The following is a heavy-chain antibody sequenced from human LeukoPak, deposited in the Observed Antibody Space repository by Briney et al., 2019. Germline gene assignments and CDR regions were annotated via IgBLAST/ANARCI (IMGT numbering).Heavy chain of an antibody. CDR3: ATADSSSWSKSEYFQH. CDR2: FDPEDGET. J-gene: IGHJ1*01. Sequence: ASVTVSFTVSGYTLTELSMHWVRQAPGKGLEWMGGFDPEDGETIYAQKFQGRVTMTEDTSTDTAYMELSSLRSEDTAVYYCATADSSSWSKSEYFQHWGQGTLVTVSS. D-gene: IGHD6-13*01. V-gene: IGHV1-24*01. CDR1: GYTLTELS.